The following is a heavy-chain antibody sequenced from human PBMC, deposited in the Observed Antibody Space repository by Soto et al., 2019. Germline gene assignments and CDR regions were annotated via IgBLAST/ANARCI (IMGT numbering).Heavy chain of an antibody. D-gene: IGHD3-22*01. CDR2: ITAGGTA. Sequence: EVQLLESGGGLVQPGGSLRLSCKASGFTFSSYVMSWVRQAPGKGREWVSYITAGGTAYYADSVKGQFTISRDNSKSTLYLQMSSLRAEDTAVYYCAKKADTSGYHPFDYWGQGTLVTVSS. CDR3: AKKADTSGYHPFDY. CDR1: GFTFSSYV. V-gene: IGHV3-23*01. J-gene: IGHJ4*02.